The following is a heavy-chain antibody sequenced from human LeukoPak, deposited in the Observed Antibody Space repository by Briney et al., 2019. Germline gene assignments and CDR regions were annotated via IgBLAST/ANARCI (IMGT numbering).Heavy chain of an antibody. CDR2: INPNSGGT. CDR3: AGDAKYYYGSGRPALLYYYYGMDV. J-gene: IGHJ6*02. Sequence: GASVKVSCKASGYTFTGYYMHWVRQAPGQGLEWMGWINPNSGGTNYAQKFQGRVTMTRDTSISAAYMELSRLTSDDTAVYYCAGDAKYYYGSGRPALLYYYYGMDVWGQGTTVTVSS. D-gene: IGHD3-10*01. CDR1: GYTFTGYY. V-gene: IGHV1-2*02.